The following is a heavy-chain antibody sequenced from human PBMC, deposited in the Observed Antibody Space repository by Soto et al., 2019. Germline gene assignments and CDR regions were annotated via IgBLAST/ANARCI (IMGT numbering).Heavy chain of an antibody. CDR3: ATDLSVVVVAATPGGMDV. V-gene: IGHV1-24*01. J-gene: IGHJ6*02. CDR1: GYTLTELS. D-gene: IGHD2-15*01. CDR2: FDPEDGET. Sequence: QVQLVQSGAEVKKPGASVKVSCKVSGYTLTELSMHWVRQAPGKGLEWMGGFDPEDGETIYAQKFQGRVTMTEDTSTDTAYMELSSLRYEDTAVYYCATDLSVVVVAATPGGMDVWGQGTTVTVAS.